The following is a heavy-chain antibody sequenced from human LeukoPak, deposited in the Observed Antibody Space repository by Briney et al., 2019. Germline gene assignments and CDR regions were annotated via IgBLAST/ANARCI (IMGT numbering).Heavy chain of an antibody. CDR3: AKGRPRGYSGYDSDGDGFDI. J-gene: IGHJ3*02. V-gene: IGHV3-9*03. Sequence: GGSLRLSCAASGFTFDDYAMHWVRQAPGKGLEWVSGISWNSGNIGYADSVKGRFIISRDNAKNSLYLQMNSLRAEDMALYYCAKGRPRGYSGYDSDGDGFDIWGQGTMVTVSS. CDR2: ISWNSGNI. D-gene: IGHD5-12*01. CDR1: GFTFDDYA.